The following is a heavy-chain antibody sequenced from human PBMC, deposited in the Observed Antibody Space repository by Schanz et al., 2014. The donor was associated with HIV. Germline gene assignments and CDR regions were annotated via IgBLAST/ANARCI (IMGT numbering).Heavy chain of an antibody. CDR3: AKEQYGAGFDY. Sequence: QVQLVESGGGVVQPGRSLRLSCAASGFTFSSYAMHWVRQAPGKGREWVAVIWYDGSNKYYADSVKGRFTISRDNSKDTLYLQMNSLRADDTALYYCAKEQYGAGFDYWGQGTLVTVSS. J-gene: IGHJ4*02. CDR1: GFTFSSYA. CDR2: IWYDGSNK. D-gene: IGHD4-17*01. V-gene: IGHV3-30*04.